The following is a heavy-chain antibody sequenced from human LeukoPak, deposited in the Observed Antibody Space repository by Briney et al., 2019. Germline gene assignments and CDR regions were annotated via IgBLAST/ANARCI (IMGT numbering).Heavy chain of an antibody. D-gene: IGHD1-26*01. J-gene: IGHJ4*02. CDR3: ARGGEWESHFDY. CDR2: IYYSGST. V-gene: IGHV4-59*01. CDR1: GGSISSYY. Sequence: SETLSLTCTVSGGSISSYYWSWIRQPPGKGLEWIGYIYYSGSTNYNPSLKSRVTISVDTFKNQFSLKLSSVTAADTAVYYCARGGEWESHFDYWGQGTLVTVSS.